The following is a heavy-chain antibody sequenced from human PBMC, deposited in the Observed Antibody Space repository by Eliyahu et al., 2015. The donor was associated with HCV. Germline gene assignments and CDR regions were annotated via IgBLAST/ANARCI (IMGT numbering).Heavy chain of an antibody. Sequence: QMQVVQSGAEVKKPGASVKISCKASGYSFSDQYIYWVRKAPGQGLEWMGRSNPISGDKTYAQTFQGRVTMTTDTSIGTAYVELSGLTFDDTAIYYCATTLSTQWDSWGQGTLVTVSS. CDR2: SNPISGDK. V-gene: IGHV1-2*06. CDR3: ATTLSTQWDS. J-gene: IGHJ4*02. CDR1: GYSFSDQY. D-gene: IGHD5/OR15-5a*01.